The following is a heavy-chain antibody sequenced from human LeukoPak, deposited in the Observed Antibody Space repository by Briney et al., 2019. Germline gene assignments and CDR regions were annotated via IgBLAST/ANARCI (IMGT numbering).Heavy chain of an antibody. CDR3: ARVGRFGELWADV. CDR1: GFTFSDYW. V-gene: IGHV3-7*01. D-gene: IGHD3-10*01. CDR2: IKQDGSEK. J-gene: IGHJ6*04. Sequence: GGSLRLSCTASGFTFSDYWMNWVRQAPGKGLEWVANIKQDGSEKYYVDSVKGRFTISRDNAKNSLYLQMNSLRAEDTAVYYCARVGRFGELWADVWGKGTTVTISS.